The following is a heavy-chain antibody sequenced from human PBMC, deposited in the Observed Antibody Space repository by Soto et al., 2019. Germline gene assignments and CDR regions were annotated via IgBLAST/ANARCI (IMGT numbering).Heavy chain of an antibody. CDR1: GFTLSNFA. CDR2: ISGSGDST. J-gene: IGHJ4*02. D-gene: IGHD3-22*01. Sequence: PGGSLSLSCAASGFTLSNFAMSWVRQAPGKGLEWVSVISGSGDSTYYADSVKSRLTITKDTSKNQVVLTMTNMDPVDTATYYCAHTLYYYDSSGYSFDYWGQGTLVTVPS. V-gene: IGHV3-23*01. CDR3: AHTLYYYDSSGYSFDY.